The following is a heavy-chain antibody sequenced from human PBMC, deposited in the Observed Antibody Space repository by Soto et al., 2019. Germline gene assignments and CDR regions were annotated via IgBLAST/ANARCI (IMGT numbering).Heavy chain of an antibody. V-gene: IGHV5-10-1*01. CDR1: GYSFAGYW. CDR2: IDPSDAQT. D-gene: IGHD3-22*01. J-gene: IGHJ4*02. CDR3: ARQIYDSDTDPNLQYYFDS. Sequence: GESLKICCKGSGYSFAGYWITWVRQKPGKGLELMGRIDPSDAQTYYSPSFRGHVTISVTKSITTVFLQWSSLRASDTAMYYCARQIYDSDTDPNLQYYFDSWAQRTPVPVSS.